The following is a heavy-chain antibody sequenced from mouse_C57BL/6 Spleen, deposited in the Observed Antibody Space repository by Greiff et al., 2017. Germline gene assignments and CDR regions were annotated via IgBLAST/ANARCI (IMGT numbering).Heavy chain of an antibody. D-gene: IGHD2-3*01. CDR1: GYTFTSYD. V-gene: IGHV1-85*01. J-gene: IGHJ2*01. Sequence: VMLVESGPELVKPGASVKLSCKASGYTFTSYDINWVKQRPGQGLEWIGWIYPRDGSTKYNEKFKGKATMTVDTSTSTAYMELHSLTSEDSAVYFGARGWLLLGDYFDDWGQGTTLTVSS. CDR2: IYPRDGST. CDR3: ARGWLLLGDYFDD.